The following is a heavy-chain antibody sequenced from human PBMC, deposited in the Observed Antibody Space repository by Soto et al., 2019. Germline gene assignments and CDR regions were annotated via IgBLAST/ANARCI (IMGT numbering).Heavy chain of an antibody. Sequence: QVQLVQSGAEVKKPGSSVKVSCKASGGTFSSYAISWVRQAPGQGLEWMGGIIPIFGTANYAQKFQGRVTITADESTGTAYMELSSLRSEHTAVYYCARRATVTKMPGWFDPWGQGTLVTVSS. J-gene: IGHJ5*02. V-gene: IGHV1-69*12. CDR2: IIPIFGTA. CDR1: GGTFSSYA. D-gene: IGHD4-17*01. CDR3: ARRATVTKMPGWFDP.